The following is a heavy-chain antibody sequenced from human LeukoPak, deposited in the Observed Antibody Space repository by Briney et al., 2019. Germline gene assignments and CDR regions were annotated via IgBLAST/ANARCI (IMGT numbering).Heavy chain of an antibody. Sequence: GGPLSLPCAASGFPFSSYPMSWARQAPGKGLEWFSAISGSGGSTYYADSVKGRFTISRDNSKNTLYLQMNSLRAEDTAVYYCAKDRGEKSLVATLLKWGQGTLVTVSS. V-gene: IGHV3-23*01. D-gene: IGHD3-10*01. CDR2: ISGSGGST. J-gene: IGHJ4*02. CDR3: AKDRGEKSLVATLLK. CDR1: GFPFSSYP.